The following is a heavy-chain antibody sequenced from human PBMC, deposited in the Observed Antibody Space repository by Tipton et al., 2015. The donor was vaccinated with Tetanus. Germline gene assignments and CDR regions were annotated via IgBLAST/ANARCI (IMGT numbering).Heavy chain of an antibody. D-gene: IGHD3-3*01. V-gene: IGHV1-69*06. CDR2: IIPIFGTR. CDR3: ARVKGGTREYYAIKY. J-gene: IGHJ4*02. Sequence: QSGAEVKKPGSSVKVSCETSGGSFSTYITSWVRQAPGQGLEWMGSIIPIFGTRTYAQKFQGRLTITADKSTNTAHMSLSSLRSEGTAVYYCARVKGGTREYYAIKYWGQGTLVTVSS. CDR1: GGSFSTYI.